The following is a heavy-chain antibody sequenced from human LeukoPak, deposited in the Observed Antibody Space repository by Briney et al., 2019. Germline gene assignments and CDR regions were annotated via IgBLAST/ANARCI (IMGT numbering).Heavy chain of an antibody. Sequence: GGSLRLSCAASGFTFSSYAMSWVRQAPGKGLEWVSAISGSGGSTYYADSVKGRFTISRDNSKNTLYLQINSLRAEDTAVYYCARKIGAPWFGELLSSYYYYGMDVWGQGTTVTVSS. J-gene: IGHJ6*02. CDR1: GFTFSSYA. CDR3: ARKIGAPWFGELLSSYYYYGMDV. D-gene: IGHD3-10*01. CDR2: ISGSGGST. V-gene: IGHV3-23*01.